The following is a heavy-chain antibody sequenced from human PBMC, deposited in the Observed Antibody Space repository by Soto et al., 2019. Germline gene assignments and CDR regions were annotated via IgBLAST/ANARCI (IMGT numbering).Heavy chain of an antibody. CDR2: ISYDGSNK. J-gene: IGHJ3*02. Sequence: PVGSLRLSCAASGFTFSSYAMHWVRQAPGKGLEWVAVISYDGSNKYYADSVKGRFTISRDNSKNTLYLQMNSLRAEDTAVYYCARVGYSYGPLGAFDIWGQGTMVTVSS. CDR3: ARVGYSYGPLGAFDI. D-gene: IGHD5-18*01. V-gene: IGHV3-30-3*01. CDR1: GFTFSSYA.